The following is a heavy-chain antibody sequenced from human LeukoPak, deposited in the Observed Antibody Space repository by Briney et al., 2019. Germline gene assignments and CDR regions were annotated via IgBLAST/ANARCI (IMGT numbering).Heavy chain of an antibody. CDR1: GFTFSSYS. CDR3: ARNLGYCSSTSCYMSGDY. V-gene: IGHV3-21*01. J-gene: IGHJ4*02. Sequence: GRSLRLSCAASGFTFSSYSMDWVRQAPGKGLEWVSSISSSSSYIYYADSVKGRLTISRDNAKNSLYLQMNSLRAEDTAVYYCARNLGYCSSTSCYMSGDYWGQGTLVTVSS. CDR2: ISSSSSYI. D-gene: IGHD2-2*02.